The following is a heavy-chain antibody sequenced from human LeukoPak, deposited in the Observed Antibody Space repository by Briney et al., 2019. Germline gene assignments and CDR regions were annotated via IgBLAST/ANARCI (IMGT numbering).Heavy chain of an antibody. CDR1: GYTFSGYY. CDR3: ARGLDSGSYYLAGGWFDP. J-gene: IGHJ5*02. Sequence: GASVKVSCKASGYTFSGYYIHWVRQAPGQGLEWMGWIIPNSGATNYAQNFQGRVTMTRDTSISTAYMELSRLRSDDTAVYYCARGLDSGSYYLAGGWFDPWGQGTLVTVSS. CDR2: IIPNSGAT. D-gene: IGHD1-26*01. V-gene: IGHV1-2*02.